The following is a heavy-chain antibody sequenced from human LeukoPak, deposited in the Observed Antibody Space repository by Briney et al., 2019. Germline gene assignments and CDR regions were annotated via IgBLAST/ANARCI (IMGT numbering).Heavy chain of an antibody. J-gene: IGHJ4*02. D-gene: IGHD3-3*01. CDR3: ASQETPSSFGVVPNYYFDY. V-gene: IGHV1-69*13. Sequence: SVKVSCKASGGTFSSYAISWVRQAPGQGLEWMGGIIPIFGTANYAQKFQGRVTITADESTSTAYMELSSLRSEDTAVYYCASQETPSSFGVVPNYYFDYWGQGTLVTVSS. CDR2: IIPIFGTA. CDR1: GGTFSSYA.